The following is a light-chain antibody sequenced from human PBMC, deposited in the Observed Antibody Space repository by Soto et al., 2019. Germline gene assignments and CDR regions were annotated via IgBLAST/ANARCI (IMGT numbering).Light chain of an antibody. CDR2: KAS. Sequence: DIQMTQSPSTLSGSVGDRVTITCRASQTISSWLAWYQQKPGKAPKLLIYKASTLKSGVPLRFSGSGSGTEFTLTISSLQPDDFATYYCQHYNSYSEAFGQGTKVERK. CDR3: QHYNSYSEA. CDR1: QTISSW. V-gene: IGKV1-5*03. J-gene: IGKJ1*01.